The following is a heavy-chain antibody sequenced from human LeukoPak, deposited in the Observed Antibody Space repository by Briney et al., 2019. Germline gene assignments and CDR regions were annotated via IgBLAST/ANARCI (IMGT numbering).Heavy chain of an antibody. CDR1: GFTVSSNS. D-gene: IGHD6-13*01. CDR2: INHGGST. CDR3: ARGRYVTTRGGAAAGFLDY. J-gene: IGHJ4*02. V-gene: IGHV4-34*01. Sequence: GSLRLSCTVSGFTVSSNSMSWVRQAPGKGLEWIGEINHGGSTNYNPSLKSRVTISVDTSQNQFSLRLSSVTAADTAVYYCARGRYVTTRGGAAAGFLDYWGQGTLVTVST.